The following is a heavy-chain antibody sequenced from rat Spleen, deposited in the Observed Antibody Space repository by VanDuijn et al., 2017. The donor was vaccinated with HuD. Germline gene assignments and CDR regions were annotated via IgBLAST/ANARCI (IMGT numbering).Heavy chain of an antibody. J-gene: IGHJ2*01. D-gene: IGHD1-4*01. CDR1: GFTYSNYV. CDR2: ISYDGSST. V-gene: IGHV5-29*01. Sequence: EVQLVESGGGLMQPGRSLKLSCTASGFTYSNYVMAWVRQAPTKGLEWVATISYDGSSTYYRDSVKGRFTISRDNAENTVYLQMNSLRSEDTATYYCALNHGYTHWGQGVMVTVSS. CDR3: ALNHGYTH.